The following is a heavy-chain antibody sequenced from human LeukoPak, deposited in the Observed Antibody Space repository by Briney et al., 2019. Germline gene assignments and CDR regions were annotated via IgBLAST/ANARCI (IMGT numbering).Heavy chain of an antibody. D-gene: IGHD1-26*01. Sequence: ASVKVSCKASGYTLTSYYMHWVRQAPGQGLEWMGIINPSGGSTSYAKKFQGRVNMTRDTSTSTVYMELSSLRSEDTAVYYCARDREGLGYWGQGTLVTVSS. CDR3: ARDREGLGY. J-gene: IGHJ4*02. CDR1: GYTLTSYY. CDR2: INPSGGST. V-gene: IGHV1-46*01.